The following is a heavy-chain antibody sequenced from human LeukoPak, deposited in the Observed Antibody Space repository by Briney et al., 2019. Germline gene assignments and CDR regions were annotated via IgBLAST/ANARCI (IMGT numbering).Heavy chain of an antibody. J-gene: IGHJ4*02. CDR1: GFTFSSYA. CDR3: ARDLSKMGAAGTQTGFDY. Sequence: PGGSLRLSCAASGFTFSSYAMHWVRLAPGKGLEWVAVISYDGSNKYYADSVKGRFTISRDNSKNTLYLQMNSLRAEDTAVYYCARDLSKMGAAGTQTGFDYWGQGTLVTVSS. V-gene: IGHV3-30-3*01. D-gene: IGHD6-13*01. CDR2: ISYDGSNK.